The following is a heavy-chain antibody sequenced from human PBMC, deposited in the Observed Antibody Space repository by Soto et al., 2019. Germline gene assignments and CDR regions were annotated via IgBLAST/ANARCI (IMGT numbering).Heavy chain of an antibody. J-gene: IGHJ5*02. V-gene: IGHV3-53*01. Sequence: GGSLRLSCAASGFTVSSNYMSWVRQAPGKGLEWVSVIYSGGSTYYADSVKGRFTISRDNSKNTLYLQMKSLRAEDTAVYYCARDHYYDSSGYWNWFDPWGQGTRVTVCS. CDR1: GFTVSSNY. CDR3: ARDHYYDSSGYWNWFDP. D-gene: IGHD3-22*01. CDR2: IYSGGST.